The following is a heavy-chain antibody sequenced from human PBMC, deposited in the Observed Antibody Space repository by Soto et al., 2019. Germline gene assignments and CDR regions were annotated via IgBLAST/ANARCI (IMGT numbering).Heavy chain of an antibody. D-gene: IGHD3-22*01. CDR2: IYHSGST. V-gene: IGHV4-30-2*01. J-gene: IGHJ4*02. Sequence: QLQLQESGSGLVKPSQTLSLTCAVSGGSISSGGYSWSWIRQPPGKGLELIGYIYHSGSTYYNPSLKSRVTISVDRSKNQFSLKLSSVTAADTAVYYCAREVLYDSSGYYYFDYWGQGTLVTVSS. CDR1: GGSISSGGYS. CDR3: AREVLYDSSGYYYFDY.